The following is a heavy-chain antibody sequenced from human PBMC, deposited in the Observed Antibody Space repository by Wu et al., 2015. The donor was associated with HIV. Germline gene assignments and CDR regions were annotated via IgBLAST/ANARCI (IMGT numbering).Heavy chain of an antibody. Sequence: QVQLVQSGAEVKKSGASVKVSCKASGYTFTGYYMHWVRQAPGQGLEWLGWINPNSGDTKYTQKLQGRVTMTTDTSITTAYMELSRLRSDDTAVYYCARGPYMDYYDSPSYYSYMTSGANGTTVTVSS. CDR2: INPNSGDT. CDR1: GYTFTGYY. CDR3: ARGPYMDYYDSPSYYSYMTS. D-gene: IGHD3-22*01. J-gene: IGHJ6*03. V-gene: IGHV1-2*02.